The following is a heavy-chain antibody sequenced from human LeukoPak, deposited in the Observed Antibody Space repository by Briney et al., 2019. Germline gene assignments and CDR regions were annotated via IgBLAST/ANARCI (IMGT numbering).Heavy chain of an antibody. CDR1: GYSFTSYW. V-gene: IGHV5-51*01. D-gene: IGHD3-22*01. CDR3: ATPSYYDSRGYYLDY. Sequence: GESLKISCKGSGYSFTSYWIGWARQMPGKGLEWMGIIYPDDSDTRYSPPFQGQVTISADKSISTAYLQWSSLKASDTAMYYCATPSYYDSRGYYLDYWGQGTLVTVSS. CDR2: IYPDDSDT. J-gene: IGHJ4*02.